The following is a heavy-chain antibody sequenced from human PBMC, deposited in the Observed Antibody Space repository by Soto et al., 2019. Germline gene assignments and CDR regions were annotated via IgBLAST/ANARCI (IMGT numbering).Heavy chain of an antibody. Sequence: SETLSLTCTVSGGSISSYFWSWIRQPPGKGLEWIGYIYYSGSTNYNPSLKSRVTISVDTSKNQFSLKLSSVTAADTAVYYCARQYYEAFDYWGQGTLVTVSS. D-gene: IGHD3-22*01. J-gene: IGHJ4*02. CDR1: GGSISSYF. CDR3: ARQYYEAFDY. V-gene: IGHV4-59*08. CDR2: IYYSGST.